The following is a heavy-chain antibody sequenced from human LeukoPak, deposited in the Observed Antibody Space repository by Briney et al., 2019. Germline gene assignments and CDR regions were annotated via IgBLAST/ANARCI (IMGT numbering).Heavy chain of an antibody. Sequence: GASVKVSCKASGYTFTGYYMHWVRQAPGQGLEWMGWINPNSGGTNYAQKFQGRVTMTRDTSISTAYMELSRLRSDDTAVYYCARSQRGVRPAIPFDYWGQGTLVTVSS. J-gene: IGHJ4*02. V-gene: IGHV1-2*02. CDR1: GYTFTGYY. D-gene: IGHD1-1*01. CDR3: ARSQRGVRPAIPFDY. CDR2: INPNSGGT.